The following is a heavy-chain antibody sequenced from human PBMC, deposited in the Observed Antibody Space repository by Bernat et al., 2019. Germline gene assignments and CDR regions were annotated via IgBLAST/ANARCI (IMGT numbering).Heavy chain of an antibody. CDR2: INQDGTRN. CDR3: ARGSYSSTWPEYFHH. J-gene: IGHJ1*01. D-gene: IGHD6-13*01. Sequence: EVQLVESGGGLVQPGGSLRLSCAASGFTFRIYWMSWVRQAPGKGLEWVANINQDGTRNYYVGSVKGRFTISRDNVKNSLYLEMNSLRVEDTALYYCARGSYSSTWPEYFHHWGQGTLVTVSS. CDR1: GFTFRIYW. V-gene: IGHV3-7*03.